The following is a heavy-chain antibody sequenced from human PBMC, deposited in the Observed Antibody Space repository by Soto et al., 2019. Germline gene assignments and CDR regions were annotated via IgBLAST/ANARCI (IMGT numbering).Heavy chain of an antibody. V-gene: IGHV3-30*18. Sequence: HPGGSLRLSCAASGFTFCNFGMNWVRQAPGKGLEWVAFISLDGSSKYYVDSVKGRFIISRDNAKNTLSLQMNSLKAEDTAVYYCAKDTSKYSSNWPAYYGLNVWGQGTTVTVSS. CDR2: ISLDGSSK. CDR3: AKDTSKYSSNWPAYYGLNV. J-gene: IGHJ6*02. CDR1: GFTFCNFG. D-gene: IGHD6-13*01.